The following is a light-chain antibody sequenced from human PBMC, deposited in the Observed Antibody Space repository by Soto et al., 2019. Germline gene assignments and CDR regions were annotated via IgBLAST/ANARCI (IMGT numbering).Light chain of an antibody. J-gene: IGLJ2*01. CDR1: SGHSSYA. CDR3: QTWGTRTQVV. CDR2: LNSDGSH. Sequence: QLVLTQSPSASASLGASVKLTCTLSSGHSSYAIAWHQQQPEKGPRYLMKLNSDGSHSKGDGIPDRFSGSSSGDERYLTISRPQSEEEADYYRQTWGTRTQVVLGGGTKLTAL. V-gene: IGLV4-69*01.